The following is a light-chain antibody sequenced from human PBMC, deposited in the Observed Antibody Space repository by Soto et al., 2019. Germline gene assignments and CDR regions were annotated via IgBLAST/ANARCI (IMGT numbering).Light chain of an antibody. CDR3: QQYGSSPRT. CDR2: GAS. CDR1: QSVSSSY. V-gene: IGKV3-20*01. Sequence: EIVLTQSPGTLSLSPGERATLSCRASQSVSSSYLAWYQQTPGQAPRLLIYGASSRATGIPDRCSGSGSGTDFTLTISRLEHEDVAVYYCQQYGSSPRTFGQGTKVDIK. J-gene: IGKJ1*01.